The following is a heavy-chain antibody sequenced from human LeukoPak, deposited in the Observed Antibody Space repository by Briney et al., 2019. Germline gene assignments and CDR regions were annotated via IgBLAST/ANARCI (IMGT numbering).Heavy chain of an antibody. V-gene: IGHV4-59*01. CDR1: GGSIGNYY. J-gene: IGHJ5*02. Sequence: SETLSLTCIVSGGSIGNYYWNWIRQPPGKGLEWIGYTSYSGNTIYNPSLKSRVTISIDPFKNQLSLKVTSVTAADTAVYYCARCQDNWFDPWGQGTLVTVSS. CDR3: ARCQDNWFDP. CDR2: TSYSGNT.